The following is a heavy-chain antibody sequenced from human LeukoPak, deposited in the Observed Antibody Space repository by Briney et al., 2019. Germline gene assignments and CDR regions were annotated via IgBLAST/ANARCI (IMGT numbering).Heavy chain of an antibody. CDR2: TIPIFGTA. V-gene: IGHV1-69*13. Sequence: SVKVSCKASGGTFSSYAISWVRQAPGQGLEWMGGTIPIFGTANYAQKFQGRVTITADESTSTAYMELSSLRSEDTAVYYCARVDCSSTSCNDYWGQGTLVTVSS. D-gene: IGHD2-2*01. CDR3: ARVDCSSTSCNDY. CDR1: GGTFSSYA. J-gene: IGHJ4*02.